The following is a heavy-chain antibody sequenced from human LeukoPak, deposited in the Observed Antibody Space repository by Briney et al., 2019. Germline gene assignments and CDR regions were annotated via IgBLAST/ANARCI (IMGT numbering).Heavy chain of an antibody. CDR2: VNPNSGNT. CDR1: GYTFTSYD. V-gene: IGHV1-8*01. D-gene: IGHD2-8*01. Sequence: ASVKVSCKASGYTFTSYDINWVRQATGQGLEWMGWVNPNSGNTGYAQKFQGRVTMTRNTSISTAYMELSSLRSEDTAVYYCARVKGVAIVLMVYAIPNYYYYGMDVWGQGTTVTVSS. J-gene: IGHJ6*02. CDR3: ARVKGVAIVLMVYAIPNYYYYGMDV.